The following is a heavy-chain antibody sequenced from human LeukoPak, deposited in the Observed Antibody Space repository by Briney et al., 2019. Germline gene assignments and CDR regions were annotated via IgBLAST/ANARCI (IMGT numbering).Heavy chain of an antibody. CDR1: GFTFSSYA. CDR2: ISGSGGRT. D-gene: IGHD3-3*01. J-gene: IGHJ5*02. V-gene: IGHV3-23*01. CDR3: AKGAITIFGVVIATNWFDP. Sequence: PGGSLRLSCAASGFTFSSYAMSWVRQAPGKGLEWVSAISGSGGRTYYADSVKGRFTISRDNSKNTLYLQMNSLRAEDTAVYYCAKGAITIFGVVIATNWFDPWGQGTLVTVSS.